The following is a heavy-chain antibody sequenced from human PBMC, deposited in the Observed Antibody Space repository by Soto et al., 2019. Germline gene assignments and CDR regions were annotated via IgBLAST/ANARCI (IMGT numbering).Heavy chain of an antibody. V-gene: IGHV3-23*01. J-gene: IGHJ3*02. D-gene: IGHD6-19*01. CDR3: ARLRGEKYGSAWYDVFDI. CDR2: IENSIGIT. Sequence: EVQLLESGGGLVQPGGSLRLSCVASGFTFAHYTMSWVRQAPGKGLEWVSTIENSIGITSYADSVKGRFTISRDNSQNTLYLQMNSQRAEDTAVYYCARLRGEKYGSAWYDVFDIWGQGTMVTVSS. CDR1: GFTFAHYT.